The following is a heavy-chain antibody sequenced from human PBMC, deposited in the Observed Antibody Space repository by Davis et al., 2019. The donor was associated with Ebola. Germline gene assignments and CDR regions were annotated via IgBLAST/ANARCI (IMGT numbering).Heavy chain of an antibody. Sequence: PGGSLRLSCAASGFTFSSYAMSWVRQAPGKGLEWVSAISGSGGRTYYADSVKGRFTISRDNSKNTLYLQMNSLRAEDTALYYCAKVGHDFWSGYKYYFDYWGQGTLVTVSS. D-gene: IGHD3-3*01. CDR1: GFTFSSYA. CDR3: AKVGHDFWSGYKYYFDY. CDR2: ISGSGGRT. V-gene: IGHV3-23*01. J-gene: IGHJ4*02.